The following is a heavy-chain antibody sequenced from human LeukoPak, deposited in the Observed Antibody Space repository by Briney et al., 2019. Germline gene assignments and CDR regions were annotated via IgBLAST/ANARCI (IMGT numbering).Heavy chain of an antibody. V-gene: IGHV3-23*01. Sequence: GGSLRLSCAASGFTFSDYYMSWIRQAPGKGLEWVSAISGSGGSTYYADSVKGRFTISRDNSKNTLYLQMNSLRAEDTAVYYCAKDAVVEPAASSYYYYGMDVWGQGTTVTVSS. CDR3: AKDAVVEPAASSYYYYGMDV. J-gene: IGHJ6*02. D-gene: IGHD2-2*01. CDR1: GFTFSDYY. CDR2: ISGSGGST.